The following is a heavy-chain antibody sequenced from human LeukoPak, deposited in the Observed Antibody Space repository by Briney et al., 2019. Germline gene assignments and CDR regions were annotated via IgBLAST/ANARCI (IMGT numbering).Heavy chain of an antibody. Sequence: QPGGSLRLSCAASGFTFSSYGMHWVRQAPGKGLEWVAFIRYDGSNKYYADSVKGRFTISRDNSKNTLYLQMNSLRAEDTAVYYCANGIAAAGAYYFDYWGQGTLVTVSS. CDR3: ANGIAAAGAYYFDY. CDR1: GFTFSSYG. V-gene: IGHV3-30*02. D-gene: IGHD6-13*01. CDR2: IRYDGSNK. J-gene: IGHJ4*02.